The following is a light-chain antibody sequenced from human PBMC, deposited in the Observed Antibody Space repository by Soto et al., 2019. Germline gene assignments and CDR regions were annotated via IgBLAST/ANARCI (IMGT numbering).Light chain of an antibody. CDR1: QTISSSY. J-gene: IGKJ3*01. V-gene: IGKV3-20*01. CDR2: AAS. CDR3: QQFGGSPLFT. Sequence: EIVLTQSPGTLSLSPGERATLSCRASQTISSSYLAWYQQKPGQAPRLLIYAASTRATGIPDRFSGSGSGTDFTLTINRLEPEDFAVYFCQQFGGSPLFTFGPGTKWISN.